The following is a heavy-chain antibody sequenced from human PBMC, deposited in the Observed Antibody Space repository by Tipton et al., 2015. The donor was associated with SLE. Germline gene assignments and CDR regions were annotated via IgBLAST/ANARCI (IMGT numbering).Heavy chain of an antibody. CDR1: GFTFSHYA. D-gene: IGHD3-3*01. J-gene: IGHJ4*02. V-gene: IGHV3-23*01. Sequence: GSLRLSCAASGFTFSHYAMSWVRQAPGKGLEWVSAITGSGGRTYYIDSVKGRFTISRDNSKNSLYLQMNGLRAEDTAVYYCARSPVDYWNGYSAWGQGTLVAVSS. CDR2: ITGSGGRT. CDR3: ARSPVDYWNGYSA.